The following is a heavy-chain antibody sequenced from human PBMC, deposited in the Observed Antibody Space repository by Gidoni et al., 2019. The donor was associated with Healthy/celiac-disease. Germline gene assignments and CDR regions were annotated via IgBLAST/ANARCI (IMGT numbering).Heavy chain of an antibody. CDR2: ISYDGSNK. CDR1: GFIFSSYA. V-gene: IGHV3-30*04. J-gene: IGHJ3*02. Sequence: QVQLVESGGGVVQPGRSLRLSCAASGFIFSSYAMPWFRQGPGKGLEWVAVISYDGSNKDCADSVKGRCNISRDKSKNTLYLQMNSRRAEDTAVYYWARDQYPTYYYDRRGYDNAFDIWGQGTMVTVSS. D-gene: IGHD3-22*01. CDR3: ARDQYPTYYYDRRGYDNAFDI.